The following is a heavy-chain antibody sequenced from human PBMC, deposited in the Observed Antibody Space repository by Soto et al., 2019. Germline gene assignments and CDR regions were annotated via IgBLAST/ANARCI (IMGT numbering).Heavy chain of an antibody. J-gene: IGHJ4*02. CDR3: ARHEWELREYYFDY. CDR2: IYYSGST. Sequence: SETLSLTCTVSGGSISSSSYYWGWIRQPPGKGLEWIGSIYYSGSTYYNPSLKSRVTISVDTSKNQFSLKLSSVTAADTAVHYCARHEWELREYYFDYWGQGTLVTVSS. CDR1: GGSISSSSYY. V-gene: IGHV4-39*01. D-gene: IGHD1-26*01.